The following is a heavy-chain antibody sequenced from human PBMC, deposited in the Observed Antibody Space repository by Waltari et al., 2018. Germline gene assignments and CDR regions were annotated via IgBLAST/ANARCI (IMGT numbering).Heavy chain of an antibody. CDR3: ARGGVTTDAFDI. V-gene: IGHV3-64*01. Sequence: EVQLVESGGGLVQPGGSLRLSCAASGFTFSSYAMHWVRQAPGTGLEYVSAISSNGGSTYYANSVKGRFTSSRDNSKNTLYLQMGSLRAEDMAVYYCARGGVTTDAFDIWGQGTMVTVSS. CDR1: GFTFSSYA. D-gene: IGHD4-17*01. J-gene: IGHJ3*02. CDR2: ISSNGGST.